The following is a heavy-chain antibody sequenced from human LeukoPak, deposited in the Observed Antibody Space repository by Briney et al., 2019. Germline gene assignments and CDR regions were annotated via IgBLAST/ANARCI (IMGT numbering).Heavy chain of an antibody. CDR1: GFTFSNYW. CDR3: AKDRYYDSSGYYYGGGVDY. D-gene: IGHD3-22*01. J-gene: IGHJ4*02. V-gene: IGHV3-7*01. CDR2: IHQDGSEK. Sequence: GGSLRLSCVASGFTFSNYWMSWVRQAPGKGLEWVAHIHQDGSEKYYVDSVKGRFTISRDNAKNSLYLQMNSLRAEDTAVYYCAKDRYYDSSGYYYGGGVDYWGQGTLVTVSS.